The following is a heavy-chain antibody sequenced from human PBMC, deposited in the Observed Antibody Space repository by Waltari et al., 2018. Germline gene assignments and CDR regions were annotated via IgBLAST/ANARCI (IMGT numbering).Heavy chain of an antibody. D-gene: IGHD3-3*01. Sequence: QVQLQESGPGLVKPSETLSLTCTVSGDSVSSSYYWSWIRQPPGKGLGWIGYIYYSGSTNDNPALKSRVTISVDTSKNKFSLKLNSVTAADTAVYYCARASRGSGFYYGYFDLWGRGTLVIVSS. CDR3: ARASRGSGFYYGYFDL. CDR1: GDSVSSSYY. CDR2: IYYSGST. V-gene: IGHV4-61*01. J-gene: IGHJ2*01.